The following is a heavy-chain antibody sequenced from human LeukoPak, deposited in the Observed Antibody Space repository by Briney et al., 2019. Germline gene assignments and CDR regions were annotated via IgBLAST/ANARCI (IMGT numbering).Heavy chain of an antibody. CDR1: GFTFSSYG. J-gene: IGHJ6*02. Sequence: GRSLRLSCAASGFTFSSYGMHWVRQAPGKGLEWVAVISYDGSNKYYADSVKGRFTISRDNSKNTLYLQMNSLRAEDTAVYYCAKVSSYYYYYGMDVWGQGTTVTVSS. D-gene: IGHD2-2*01. CDR3: AKVSSYYYYYGMDV. CDR2: ISYDGSNK. V-gene: IGHV3-30*18.